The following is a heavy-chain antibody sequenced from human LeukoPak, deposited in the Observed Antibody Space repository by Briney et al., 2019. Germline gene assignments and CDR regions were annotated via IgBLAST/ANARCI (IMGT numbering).Heavy chain of an antibody. CDR3: ARRLSYAYTFDY. CDR1: GYSFTTYC. Sequence: ESLNISCKGSGYSFTTYCIAWVRQMPGKGLEWMGIIYPGDRETIYSPSFQGQVTISDDKSISTAYLQWSSLTASDTGIYYCARRLSYAYTFDYWGQGTPVPVSS. D-gene: IGHD5-18*01. V-gene: IGHV5-51*01. J-gene: IGHJ4*02. CDR2: IYPGDRET.